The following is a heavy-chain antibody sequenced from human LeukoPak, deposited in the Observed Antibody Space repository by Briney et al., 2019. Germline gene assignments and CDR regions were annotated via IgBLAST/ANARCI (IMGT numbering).Heavy chain of an antibody. Sequence: ASVKVSCKASGYTFTSSYMHWVRQAPGQGLEWMGMINPSAGSTSYAQKFQGRVTMTRDKSTSTVSMELSSLRSEDTAVYYCARGYSSSSNWFDPWGQGTLVTVSS. CDR3: ARGYSSSSNWFDP. J-gene: IGHJ5*02. V-gene: IGHV1-46*01. CDR1: GYTFTSSY. CDR2: INPSAGST. D-gene: IGHD6-6*01.